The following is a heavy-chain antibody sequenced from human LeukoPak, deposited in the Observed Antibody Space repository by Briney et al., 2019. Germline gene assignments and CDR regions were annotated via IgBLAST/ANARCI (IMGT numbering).Heavy chain of an antibody. CDR2: IYYSGST. Sequence: SETLSLTCTVSGGSISSYYWSWIRQPPGKGLEWIGYIYYSGSTNYNPSLKSRVTISVDTSKNQFSLKLSSVTAADAAVYYCARAGWGYFDYWGQGTLVTVSS. CDR1: GGSISSYY. V-gene: IGHV4-59*01. J-gene: IGHJ4*02. CDR3: ARAGWGYFDY. D-gene: IGHD1-26*01.